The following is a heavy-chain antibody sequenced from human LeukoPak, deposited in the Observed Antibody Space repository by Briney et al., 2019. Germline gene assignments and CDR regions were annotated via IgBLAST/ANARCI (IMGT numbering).Heavy chain of an antibody. CDR2: ISGSGGST. V-gene: IGHV3-23*01. CDR1: GFTFSSYA. J-gene: IGHJ4*02. D-gene: IGHD5-18*01. CDR3: AKSSRGYSWYYFDY. Sequence: PGGSLRLSCAASGFTFSSYAMSWVRQAPGKGLEWVSAISGSGGSTYYADSVKGRFTISRDNSKKTLYLQMNSLRAEDTAVYYCAKSSRGYSWYYFDYWGQGTLVTVSS.